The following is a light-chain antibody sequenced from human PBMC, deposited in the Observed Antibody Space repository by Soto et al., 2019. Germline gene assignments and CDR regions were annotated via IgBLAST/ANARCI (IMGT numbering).Light chain of an antibody. CDR3: SSYAGANQV. V-gene: IGLV2-8*01. J-gene: IGLJ2*01. Sequence: QSALTQPPSASGSPGQSVTISCTGTSSDVCGYNYVSWYQQHPGKAPKLMIYEVTKRPSGVPDRFSGSKSGNTASLTVSGLQAEDEADYYCSSYAGANQVFGGGTKLTVL. CDR2: EVT. CDR1: SSDVCGYNY.